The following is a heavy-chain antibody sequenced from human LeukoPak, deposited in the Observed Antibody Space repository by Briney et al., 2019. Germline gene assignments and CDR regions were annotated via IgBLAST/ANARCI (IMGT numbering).Heavy chain of an antibody. CDR1: GYSFTSYW. CDR2: IYPGDSDT. Sequence: GESLKISCKGSGYSFTSYWIGWVRQMPGKGLEWMGIIYPGDSDTRYSPSFQGQVTISADKSISTAYLQWSSLKASDTAMYYCARPHIVGATTDDALDIWGQGTMVTVSS. V-gene: IGHV5-51*01. J-gene: IGHJ3*02. D-gene: IGHD1-26*01. CDR3: ARPHIVGATTDDALDI.